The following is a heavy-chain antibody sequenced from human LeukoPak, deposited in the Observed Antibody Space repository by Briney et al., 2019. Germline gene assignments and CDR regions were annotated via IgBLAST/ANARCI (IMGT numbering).Heavy chain of an antibody. CDR1: GGSFSGYY. V-gene: IGHV4-34*01. Sequence: PSETLSLTCAVSGGSFSGYYWSWIRQPPGKGLEWIGEINHSGSTNYNPSLKSRVTISVDTSKNRFSLKLSSVTAADTAVYYCARTRLRWFDPWGQGTLVTVSS. CDR3: ARTRLRWFDP. CDR2: INHSGST. J-gene: IGHJ5*02.